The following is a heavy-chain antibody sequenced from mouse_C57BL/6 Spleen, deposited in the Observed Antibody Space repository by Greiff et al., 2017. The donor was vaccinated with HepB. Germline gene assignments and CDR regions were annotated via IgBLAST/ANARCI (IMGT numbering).Heavy chain of an antibody. Sequence: QVQLQQPGAELVKPGASVKLSCKASGYTFTSYWMHWVKQSPGQGLEWIGMIHPNSGSTNYNEKFKSKATLTVDKSSSTADMQISSLTSEDSAVYYCARDGNYDAMDYWGQGTSVTVSS. CDR2: IHPNSGST. CDR1: GYTFTSYW. D-gene: IGHD2-1*01. V-gene: IGHV1-64*01. J-gene: IGHJ4*01. CDR3: ARDGNYDAMDY.